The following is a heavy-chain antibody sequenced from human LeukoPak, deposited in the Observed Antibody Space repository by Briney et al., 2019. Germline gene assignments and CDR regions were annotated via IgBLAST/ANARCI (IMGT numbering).Heavy chain of an antibody. V-gene: IGHV3-23*01. Sequence: GGSLRLSCAAPGFTFSSYAMSWVRQAPGKGLEWVSAISGSGGSTYYADSVEGRFTISRDNSKNTLYLQMNSLRAEDTAVYYCAKQGRRFTMVRGQEYYFDYWGQGTLVTVSS. CDR3: AKQGRRFTMVRGQEYYFDY. J-gene: IGHJ4*02. CDR1: GFTFSSYA. D-gene: IGHD3-10*01. CDR2: ISGSGGST.